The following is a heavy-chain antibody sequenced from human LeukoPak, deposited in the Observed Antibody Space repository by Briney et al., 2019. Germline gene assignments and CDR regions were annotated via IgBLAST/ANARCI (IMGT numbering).Heavy chain of an antibody. CDR3: TKDPNGDYVGAFDP. Sequence: GGSLRLSCAASGFTFSSFAMTWVRQAPGKGLEWVSSITGTHYTTYNTDSVKGRFTISRDNSKNTLYLQMNSLRANDTAVYYCTKDPNGDYVGAFDPWGQGTLVTVSS. D-gene: IGHD4-17*01. V-gene: IGHV3-23*01. CDR2: ITGTHYTT. J-gene: IGHJ5*02. CDR1: GFTFSSFA.